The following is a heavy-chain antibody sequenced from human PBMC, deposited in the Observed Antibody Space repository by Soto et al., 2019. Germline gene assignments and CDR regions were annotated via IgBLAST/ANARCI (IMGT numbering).Heavy chain of an antibody. D-gene: IGHD3-3*01. V-gene: IGHV1-2*02. CDR2: INPATGAA. Sequence: QLHLVQSGAVVKKPGASVTVSCSASGYPVTAYYMHWVRQAPGRGLEWMGGINPATGAAKYTQTFPGKVTLTRDTSTCTVFMELGGLASEDTAGFYWARGGGVGVAGSAAFDMWGQGTLVTVSS. CDR3: ARGGGVGVAGSAAFDM. CDR1: GYPVTAYY. J-gene: IGHJ3*02.